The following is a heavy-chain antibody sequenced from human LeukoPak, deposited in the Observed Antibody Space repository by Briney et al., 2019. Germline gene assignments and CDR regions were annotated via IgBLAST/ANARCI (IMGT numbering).Heavy chain of an antibody. CDR3: AKGDIGGLDY. J-gene: IGHJ4*02. D-gene: IGHD3-16*01. CDR1: GFTFDDYT. CDR2: ISWDGGST. Sequence: PGGSLRPSCAASGFTFDDYTMHWVRQAPGKGLEWVSLISWDGGSTYYADSVKGRFTISRDNSKNSLYLQMNSLRTEDTALYYCAKGDIGGLDYWGQGTLVTVSS. V-gene: IGHV3-43*01.